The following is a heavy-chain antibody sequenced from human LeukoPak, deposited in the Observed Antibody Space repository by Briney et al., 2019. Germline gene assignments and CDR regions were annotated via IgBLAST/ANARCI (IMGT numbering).Heavy chain of an antibody. Sequence: SQTLSLTCTVSGGSISSGGYYWGWIRQPPGKGLEWIGYIYHSGSTYYNPSLKSRVTISVDRSKNQFSLKLSSVTAADTAVYYCARVRTSITIFGVVNPRDWGQGTLVTVSS. CDR2: IYHSGST. D-gene: IGHD3-3*01. J-gene: IGHJ4*02. CDR3: ARVRTSITIFGVVNPRD. V-gene: IGHV4-30-2*01. CDR1: GGSISSGGYY.